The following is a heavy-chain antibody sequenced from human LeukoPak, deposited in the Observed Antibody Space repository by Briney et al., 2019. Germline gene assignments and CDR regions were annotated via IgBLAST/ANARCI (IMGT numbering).Heavy chain of an antibody. V-gene: IGHV3-15*07. Sequence: GGSLRLSCAASGFTFSNAWMNWVRQAPGKGLEWVGRIKSKTDGGTTDYAVPVKGRFTISRDDSKNTLYLQMNSLKTEDTAVYYCTTAYYSGWYPDYWGQGTLVTVSS. D-gene: IGHD6-19*01. CDR1: GFTFSNAW. J-gene: IGHJ4*02. CDR3: TTAYYSGWYPDY. CDR2: IKSKTDGGTT.